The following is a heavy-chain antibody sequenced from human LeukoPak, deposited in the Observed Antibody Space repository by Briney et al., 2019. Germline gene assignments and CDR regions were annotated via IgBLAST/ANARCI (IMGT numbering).Heavy chain of an antibody. CDR2: IYYSGTT. D-gene: IGHD3-22*01. Sequence: PSETLSLTYTLSGGYIISRTYYCRWIRQPPGKGLEWIGSIYYSGTTYYNPSLKSRVTISVDTSRNQFSLKLSSVTAADTAVFHCARHRRGYYDSPGYYYGSHALDIWGQGTMVTVSS. CDR3: ARHRRGYYDSPGYYYGSHALDI. V-gene: IGHV4-39*01. J-gene: IGHJ3*02. CDR1: GGYIISRTYY.